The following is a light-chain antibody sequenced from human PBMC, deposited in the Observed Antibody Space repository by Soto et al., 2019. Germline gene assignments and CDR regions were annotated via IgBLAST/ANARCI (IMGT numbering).Light chain of an antibody. Sequence: DIQLTQSPSFLSASVGDRVTITCRASQGISTYLAWYLQRPGKAPKLLIYGASTLQSGVPSRFSGSGSGTEFTLTISSLQPEDCGTYYCQQLNSHWYAFGQGTKLEIK. CDR2: GAS. V-gene: IGKV1-9*01. CDR3: QQLNSHWYA. J-gene: IGKJ2*01. CDR1: QGISTY.